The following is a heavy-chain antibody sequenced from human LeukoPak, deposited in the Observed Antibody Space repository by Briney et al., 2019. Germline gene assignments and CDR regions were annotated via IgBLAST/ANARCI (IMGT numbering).Heavy chain of an antibody. CDR1: GGSFSGYH. J-gene: IGHJ6*02. V-gene: IGHV4-30-4*08. CDR2: IYYSGST. D-gene: IGHD3-16*01. Sequence: SETLSLTCAVYGGSFSGYHWSWIRQPPGKGLEWIGYIYYSGSTYYNPSLKSRVTISVDTSKNQFSLKLSSVTAADTAVYYCARDAGVMRYYYGMDVWGQGTTVTVSS. CDR3: ARDAGVMRYYYGMDV.